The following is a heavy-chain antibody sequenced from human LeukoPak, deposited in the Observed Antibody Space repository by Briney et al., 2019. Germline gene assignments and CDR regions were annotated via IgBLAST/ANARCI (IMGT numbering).Heavy chain of an antibody. J-gene: IGHJ4*02. Sequence: GASVTVSCKASGYTFTGYYMHWVRQAPGQGLEWMGWINPNSGGTNYAQKLQGRVTMTRDTSISTAYMELSRLRSDDTAVYYCARDSAMVRGVIYYWGQGTLVTVSS. CDR2: INPNSGGT. V-gene: IGHV1-2*02. CDR1: GYTFTGYY. D-gene: IGHD3-10*01. CDR3: ARDSAMVRGVIYY.